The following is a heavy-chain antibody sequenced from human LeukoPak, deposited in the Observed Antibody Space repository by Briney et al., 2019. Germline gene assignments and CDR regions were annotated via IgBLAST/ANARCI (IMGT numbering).Heavy chain of an antibody. CDR3: ATGSGSLNWFDH. V-gene: IGHV4-59*01. Sequence: KPSETLSLTCTVSGGSISSYYWSWIRQPPGKGLEWIGYISYSGSTNYNPSLKSRVTISVDTSKNQFSLKLTSVTAADTAVYYCATGSGSLNWFDHWGQGTLVTVSS. CDR1: GGSISSYY. J-gene: IGHJ5*02. D-gene: IGHD3-10*01. CDR2: ISYSGST.